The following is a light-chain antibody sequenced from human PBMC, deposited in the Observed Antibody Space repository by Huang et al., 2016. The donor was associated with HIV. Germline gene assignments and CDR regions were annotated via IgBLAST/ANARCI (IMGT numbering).Light chain of an antibody. CDR3: QQYGSSRGT. V-gene: IGKV3-20*01. J-gene: IGKJ1*01. CDR1: QNITNKF. Sequence: EIVLTQSPGTVSVSPGERVTLSCRASQNITNKFLAWYQQEPGQAPRRLIYGASNRATDIPDRFSGRGSGTDFTLTISRLEAEDFAVYYCQQYGSSRGTFGQGTKVEIK. CDR2: GAS.